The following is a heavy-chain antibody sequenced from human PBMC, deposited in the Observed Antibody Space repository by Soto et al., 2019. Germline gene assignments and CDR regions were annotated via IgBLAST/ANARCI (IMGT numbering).Heavy chain of an antibody. CDR3: AKDLYSYGTYYYYYGMDV. V-gene: IGHV3-30*18. CDR2: ISYDGSNK. D-gene: IGHD5-18*01. Sequence: QVQLVESGGGVVQPGRSLRLSCAASGFTFSSYGMHWVRQAPGKGLEWVAVISYDGSNKYYADSVKGRFTISSDNSKNTLYLQMNSLRAEDTAVYYCAKDLYSYGTYYYYYGMDVWGQGTTVTVSS. J-gene: IGHJ6*02. CDR1: GFTFSSYG.